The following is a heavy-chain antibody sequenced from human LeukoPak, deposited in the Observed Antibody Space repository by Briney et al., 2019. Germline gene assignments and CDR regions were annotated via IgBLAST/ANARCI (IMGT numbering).Heavy chain of an antibody. CDR2: IRSKAYGGTT. J-gene: IGHJ4*02. V-gene: IGHV3-49*04. CDR1: GFTFGDYA. CDR3: TRENYFDY. Sequence: GGSLRLSCTASGFTFGDYAMSWVRQAPGKGLEGVGFIRSKAYGGTTEYAASVKGRFTISRDDSKSIAYLQMNSLKTEDTAVYYCTRENYFDYWGQGTLVTVSS.